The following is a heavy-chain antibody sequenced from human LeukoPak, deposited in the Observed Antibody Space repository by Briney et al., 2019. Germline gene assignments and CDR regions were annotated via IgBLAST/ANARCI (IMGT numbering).Heavy chain of an antibody. V-gene: IGHV3-15*01. CDR1: GFTFSNAW. D-gene: IGHD3-22*01. J-gene: IGHJ4*02. CDR2: IKSKTDGGTT. Sequence: SGGSLRLSCAASGFTFSNAWMSWVRQAPGKGLEWVGRIKSKTDGGTTDYAAPVKGRFTISRDDSKNTVYLQMNSLRAEDTAVYYCTTAAEYNYDSSAYYQYDYWGQGTLVTVSS. CDR3: TTAAEYNYDSSAYYQYDY.